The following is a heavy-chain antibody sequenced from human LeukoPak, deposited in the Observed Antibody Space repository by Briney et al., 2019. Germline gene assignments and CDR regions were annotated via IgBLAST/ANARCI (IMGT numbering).Heavy chain of an antibody. CDR3: AKDVLSYYDSSGYHYYYYYGMDV. D-gene: IGHD3-22*01. V-gene: IGHV3-30*18. CDR1: GFTFSSYG. Sequence: GRSLRLSCAASGFTFSSYGMHWVRQAPGKGLEWVAVISYDGSNKYYADSVKGRFTISRDNSKNTLYLQMNSLRAEDTAVYYCAKDVLSYYDSSGYHYYYYYGMDVWGQGTTVTVPS. CDR2: ISYDGSNK. J-gene: IGHJ6*02.